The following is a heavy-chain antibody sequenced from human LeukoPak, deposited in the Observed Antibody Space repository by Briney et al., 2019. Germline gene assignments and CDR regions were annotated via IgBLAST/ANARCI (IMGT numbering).Heavy chain of an antibody. CDR3: ARSLYYFDY. V-gene: IGHV1-69*02. D-gene: IGHD3-10*01. CDR2: IIPILGIA. CDR1: GGTFSSYT. J-gene: IGHJ4*02. Sequence: SVTLSCKASGGTFSSYTISWGRQAQGQGLEWMGRIIPILGIANYAQKFQGRVTITADKSTSTACRELSSLISEDTAVYDCARSLYYFDYWGQGTLVTVSS.